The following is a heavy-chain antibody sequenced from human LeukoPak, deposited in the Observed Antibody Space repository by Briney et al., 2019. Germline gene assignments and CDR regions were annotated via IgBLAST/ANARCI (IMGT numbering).Heavy chain of an antibody. CDR1: GYSLTALA. V-gene: IGHV1-24*01. Sequence: GASVKVSCKDSGYSLTALAIHWVRQAPGKGLEWMGRFDPYDGARNYPQRFQDRVLMTKDPSSDTAYMELRGLRSEDPAVYFCASDRTMTTGTSGQSWVDPWGEGSLVTVAS. CDR3: ASDRTMTTGTSGQSWVDP. CDR2: FDPYDGAR. D-gene: IGHD1-1*01. J-gene: IGHJ5*02.